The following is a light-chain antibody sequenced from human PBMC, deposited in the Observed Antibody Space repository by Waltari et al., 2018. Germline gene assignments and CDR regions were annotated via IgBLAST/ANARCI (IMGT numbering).Light chain of an antibody. CDR2: GKN. V-gene: IGLV3-19*01. Sequence: SSEMTQERAVSVALGQTVRITCQGDSLRTYYANWYQQKPGQAPVLVIYGKNNRPAGIPERRSASSSGNTASLTIAGAQAEDEADYYCNYRDSSGNPYVFVSGTKVTVL. J-gene: IGLJ1*01. CDR1: SLRTYY. CDR3: NYRDSSGNPYV.